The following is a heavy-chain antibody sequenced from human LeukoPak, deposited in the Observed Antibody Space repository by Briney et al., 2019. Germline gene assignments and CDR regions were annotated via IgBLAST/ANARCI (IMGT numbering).Heavy chain of an antibody. D-gene: IGHD2-2*01. Sequence: GGSLRLSCVVSGFTLSSDWVSWVRQAPGKGLEWVANIKKDGIEKYYVESVKGRFTISRDNAKNSLYLQMNSLRAEDTAVYYCARGRYSSRSGGYYFDIWGQGTLVTVSS. J-gene: IGHJ4*02. CDR1: GFTLSSDW. V-gene: IGHV3-7*01. CDR2: IKKDGIEK. CDR3: ARGRYSSRSGGYYFDI.